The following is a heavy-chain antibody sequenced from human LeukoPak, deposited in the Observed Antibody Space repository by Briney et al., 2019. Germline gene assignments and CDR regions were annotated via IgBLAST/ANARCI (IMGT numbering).Heavy chain of an antibody. Sequence: PGGSLRLSCAASGFTFSSYSMNWVRQAPGKGLEWVSPISSSSYIYYADSVKGRFTISRDNAKNSLYLQMNSLRAEDTAVYYCARRAGEYSHPYDYWGQGTLVTVSS. CDR1: GFTFSSYS. D-gene: IGHD4-17*01. J-gene: IGHJ4*02. CDR2: ISSSSYI. CDR3: ARRAGEYSHPYDY. V-gene: IGHV3-21*04.